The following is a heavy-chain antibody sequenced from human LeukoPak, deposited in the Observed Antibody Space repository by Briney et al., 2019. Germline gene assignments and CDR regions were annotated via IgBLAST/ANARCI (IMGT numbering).Heavy chain of an antibody. Sequence: ASVKVSCKASGYTFTGYYMHWVRQAPGQGLEWMGWINPNSGGTNYAQKFQGRVTMTRDTSISTAYMELRSLRSDDTAVYYCARARRATIGQQMENDYWGQGTLVTVSS. D-gene: IGHD6-13*01. CDR1: GYTFTGYY. J-gene: IGHJ4*02. CDR2: INPNSGGT. CDR3: ARARRATIGQQMENDY. V-gene: IGHV1-2*02.